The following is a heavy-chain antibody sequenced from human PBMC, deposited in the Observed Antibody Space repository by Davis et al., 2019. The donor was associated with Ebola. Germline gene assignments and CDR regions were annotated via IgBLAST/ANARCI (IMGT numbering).Heavy chain of an antibody. CDR3: ARDGNWNGAEYFDY. CDR2: VYHSGNS. D-gene: IGHD1-1*01. J-gene: IGHJ4*02. V-gene: IGHV4-38-2*02. CDR1: GYSISSVYY. Sequence: GSLRLSCAVSGYSISSVYYWGWIRQPPGKGLEWIGSVYHSGNSYYNPSLKSRVTISVDTSKNHFSLKLSSVTAADTAVYYCARDGNWNGAEYFDYWGQGTLVTVSS.